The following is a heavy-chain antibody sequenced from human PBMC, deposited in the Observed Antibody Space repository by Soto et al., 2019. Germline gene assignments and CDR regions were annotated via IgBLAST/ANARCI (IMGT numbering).Heavy chain of an antibody. Sequence: SETLSLTCTVSGGSISSYYWSWIRQPPGKGLEWIGYIYYSGSTNYNPSLKSRVTISVDTSKNQFSLKLSSVTAADTAVYYCARGNWNDALFDVWGQGTLVTGSS. V-gene: IGHV4-59*01. CDR1: GGSISSYY. CDR3: ARGNWNDALFDV. D-gene: IGHD1-1*01. CDR2: IYYSGST. J-gene: IGHJ4*02.